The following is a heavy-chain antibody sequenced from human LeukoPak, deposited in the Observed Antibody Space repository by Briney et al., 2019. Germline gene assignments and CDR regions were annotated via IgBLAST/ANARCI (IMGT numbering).Heavy chain of an antibody. V-gene: IGHV5-51*01. D-gene: IGHD3-9*01. J-gene: IGHJ3*02. CDR1: GYSFTGYW. Sequence: GESLKISCKGFGYSFTGYWIAWARQMPGNRPEWMGRIYPDDSDTTYSPSFQNQVIISADKSIGTAYLQWSSLKASDTAMYYCARRWGTYDILTGYYRDQDAFDIWGQGTMVTVSS. CDR2: IYPDDSDT. CDR3: ARRWGTYDILTGYYRDQDAFDI.